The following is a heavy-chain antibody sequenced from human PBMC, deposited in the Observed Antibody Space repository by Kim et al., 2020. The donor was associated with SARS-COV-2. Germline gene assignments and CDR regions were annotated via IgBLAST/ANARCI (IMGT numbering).Heavy chain of an antibody. V-gene: IGHV4-59*11. CDR2: ISYSGSS. CDR3: AREAIWSHFDS. D-gene: IGHD3-10*01. Sequence: SETLSLTGTVSGGSISSHFWSWIRQPPGKGLEWIGYISYSGSSSYNPSLKSRVTISVDTSKNQFSLKLSSVTAADTAVYFCAREAIWSHFDSWGQGTLVTVSS. CDR1: GGSISSHF. J-gene: IGHJ4*02.